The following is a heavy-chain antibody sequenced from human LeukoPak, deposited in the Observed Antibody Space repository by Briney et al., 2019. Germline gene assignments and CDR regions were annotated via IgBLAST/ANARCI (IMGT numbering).Heavy chain of an antibody. CDR2: INPDTGGT. J-gene: IGHJ5*02. Sequence: ASVRVSCKASGSFTGEYVHWARQAPGPGLEWLGWINPDTGGTNFAQKFQGRVTMAGDTSISTAYMELSRLTSDDTAVYYCARSPYDSGSYVSAPWGQGTQVTVSS. CDR1: GSFTGEY. CDR3: ARSPYDSGSYVSAP. V-gene: IGHV1-2*02. D-gene: IGHD3-10*01.